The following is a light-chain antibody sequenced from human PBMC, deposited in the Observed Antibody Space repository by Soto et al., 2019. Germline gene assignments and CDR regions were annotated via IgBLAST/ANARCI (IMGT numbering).Light chain of an antibody. J-gene: IGLJ2*01. CDR1: SSNIGSNN. V-gene: IGLV1-44*01. CDR3: AAWDDSLNGVV. CDR2: SNN. Sequence: QSVLTQPPSASGTPGQRVTLSCSGGSSNIGSNNVNWYQQLPGTAPKLLIYSNNQRPSGVPDRFSGSRSGTSASLAISGLQSEDEANYYCAAWDDSLNGVVFGGGTQLTVL.